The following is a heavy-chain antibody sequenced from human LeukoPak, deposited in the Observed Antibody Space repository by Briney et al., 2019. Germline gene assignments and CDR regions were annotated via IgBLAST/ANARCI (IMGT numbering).Heavy chain of an antibody. Sequence: GASVKVSCKTSGYTFIHYGISWVRQAPGQGLEWMGRISGYNGKANYAQKFQGRVTMTTDTSTSTAYMEMNSLRSDDTAVYYCAREGREQRAAFDYWGQGTLVTVSS. CDR2: ISGYNGKA. CDR1: GYTFIHYG. CDR3: AREGREQRAAFDY. J-gene: IGHJ4*02. V-gene: IGHV1-18*01. D-gene: IGHD1-26*01.